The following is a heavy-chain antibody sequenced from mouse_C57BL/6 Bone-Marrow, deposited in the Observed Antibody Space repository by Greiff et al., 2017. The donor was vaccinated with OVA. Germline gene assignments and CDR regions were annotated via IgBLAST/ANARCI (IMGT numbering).Heavy chain of an antibody. V-gene: IGHV1-81*01. CDR1: GYNFTSYG. CDR3: ARNSCYYAIDY. Sequence: QVQLQQSGAELARPGASVKLSCKASGYNFTSYGISWVKQRTGQGLEWIGEIYPRSGNTYYNEKFKGKATLTADKSSSTAYMELRSLTSEDSAVYFCARNSCYYAIDYWGQGTSVTVSS. J-gene: IGHJ4*01. CDR2: IYPRSGNT.